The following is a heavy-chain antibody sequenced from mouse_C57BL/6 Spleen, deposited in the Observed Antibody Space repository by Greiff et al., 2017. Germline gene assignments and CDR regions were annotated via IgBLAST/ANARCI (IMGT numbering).Heavy chain of an antibody. J-gene: IGHJ2*01. V-gene: IGHV1-59*01. CDR3: ARNYYDGSSGYFDY. CDR1: GYTFTSYW. Sequence: VQLQQPGAELVRPGTSVKLSCKASGYTFTSYWMHWVKQRPGQGLEWIGVIDPSDSYTNYNQKFKGKATLTVDTSSSTAYMQLSSLTSEDSAVYCCARNYYDGSSGYFDYWGQGTTLTVSS. CDR2: IDPSDSYT. D-gene: IGHD1-1*01.